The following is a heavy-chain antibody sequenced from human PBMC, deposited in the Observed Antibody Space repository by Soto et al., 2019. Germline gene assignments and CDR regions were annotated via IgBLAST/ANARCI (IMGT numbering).Heavy chain of an antibody. Sequence: GGSLRLSCAASGFTFSSYSMNWVRQAPGKGLEWVSSISSSSRYIYYADSVKGRFTISRDNAKNSLYLQMNSLRAEDTAVYYCARELVDIVATNTYYYGMDVWGQGTTVTVSS. CDR1: GFTFSSYS. CDR2: ISSSSRYI. D-gene: IGHD5-12*01. J-gene: IGHJ6*02. CDR3: ARELVDIVATNTYYYGMDV. V-gene: IGHV3-21*01.